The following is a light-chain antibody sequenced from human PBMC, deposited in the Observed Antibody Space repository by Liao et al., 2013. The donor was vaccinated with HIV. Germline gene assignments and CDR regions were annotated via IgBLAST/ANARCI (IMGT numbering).Light chain of an antibody. V-gene: IGLV3-1*01. CDR1: NLGNKY. J-gene: IGLJ1*01. CDR2: QDS. CDR3: QAWDSSTYV. Sequence: SYELTQPPSVSVSPGQTASITCSGDNLGNKYVCWYQQRPGQSPVLVIYQDSKRPSGIPERFSGSNSGNTATLTISGTQAMDEADYYCQAWDSSTYVFGTGTKVTV.